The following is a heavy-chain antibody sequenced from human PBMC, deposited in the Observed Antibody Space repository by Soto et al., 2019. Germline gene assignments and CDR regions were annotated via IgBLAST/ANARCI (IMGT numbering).Heavy chain of an antibody. Sequence: SETLSLTCAVSGGSISSGGYSWSWIRQPPGKGLEWIGYIYHSGSTYYNPSLKSRVTISVDRSKNQFSLKLSSVTAADTAVYYCARGDYGMDVWGQGTTVTVSS. CDR3: ARGDYGMDV. J-gene: IGHJ6*02. CDR2: IYHSGST. CDR1: GGSISSGGYS. V-gene: IGHV4-30-2*01.